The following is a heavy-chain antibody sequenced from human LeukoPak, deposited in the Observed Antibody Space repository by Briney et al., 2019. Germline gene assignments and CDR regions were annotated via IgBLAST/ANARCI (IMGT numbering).Heavy chain of an antibody. D-gene: IGHD6-13*01. CDR3: ATTGLAAVGGGADY. CDR2: IYHGRGI. Sequence: SETLSLSCAVSGYSISSGYYWGWIRQPPGKGLEGIGIIYHGRGIYYNPSLRSRVTISEDTPKNQFFLRLNSVTAADTAVYYCATTGLAAVGGGADYWGQGTLVTVSS. CDR1: GYSISSGYY. J-gene: IGHJ4*02. V-gene: IGHV4-38-2*01.